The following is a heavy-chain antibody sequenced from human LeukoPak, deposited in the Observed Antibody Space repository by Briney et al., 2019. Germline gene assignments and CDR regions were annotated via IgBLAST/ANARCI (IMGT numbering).Heavy chain of an antibody. D-gene: IGHD3-16*01. CDR2: INPNSGGT. J-gene: IGHJ4*02. V-gene: IGHV1-2*02. Sequence: ASVKVSCKASGYTFTGYYMHWVRQAPGQGLEWMGWINPNSGGTNYAQKFQGRVTMTRDTSISTAYMELSRLRSDDTAVYYCARDLGRAMITFGGALGYWGQGALVTVSS. CDR3: ARDLGRAMITFGGALGY. CDR1: GYTFTGYY.